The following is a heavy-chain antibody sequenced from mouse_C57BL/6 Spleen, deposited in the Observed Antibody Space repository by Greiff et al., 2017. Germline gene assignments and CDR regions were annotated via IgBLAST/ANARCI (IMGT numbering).Heavy chain of an antibody. Sequence: QVQLQQPGAELVKPGASVKLSCKASGYTFTSYWMHWVKQRPGRGLEWIGRIDPNSGGTKYNEKFKSKATLTVDKPSSTAYMQLSSLTSEDSAVXYCPSSRGTPVVAQALDYWGQGTSVPVFS. D-gene: IGHD1-1*01. CDR3: PSSRGTPVVAQALDY. V-gene: IGHV1-72*01. CDR1: GYTFTSYW. J-gene: IGHJ4*01. CDR2: IDPNSGGT.